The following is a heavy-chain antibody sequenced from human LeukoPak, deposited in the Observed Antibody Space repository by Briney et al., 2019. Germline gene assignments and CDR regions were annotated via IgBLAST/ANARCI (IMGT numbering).Heavy chain of an antibody. J-gene: IGHJ5*02. CDR1: GYTFTGYY. D-gene: IGHD6-6*01. V-gene: IGHV1-2*02. CDR2: INPNSGGT. Sequence: GASVKVSCKASGYTFTGYYMHWVRQAPGQGLEWMGWINPNSGGTNYAQKFQGRVTMTRDTSISTAYMELRRLRSDDTAVYYCARGGIAARSGWFDPWGQGTLVTVSS. CDR3: ARGGIAARSGWFDP.